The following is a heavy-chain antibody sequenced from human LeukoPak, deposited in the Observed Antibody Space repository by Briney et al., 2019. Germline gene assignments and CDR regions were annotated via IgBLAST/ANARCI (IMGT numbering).Heavy chain of an antibody. V-gene: IGHV1-18*01. CDR1: GYTFTSYG. CDR2: ISAYNGNT. J-gene: IGHJ6*02. CDR3: AREPRYYYDSSGYWYMDV. Sequence: ASVKVSCKASGYTFTSYGISWLRQAPGQGLEWMGGISAYNGNTNYAQKLQGRVTMTTDTSTSTAYMELRSLRSDDTAVYYCAREPRYYYDSSGYWYMDVWGQGTTVTVSS. D-gene: IGHD3-22*01.